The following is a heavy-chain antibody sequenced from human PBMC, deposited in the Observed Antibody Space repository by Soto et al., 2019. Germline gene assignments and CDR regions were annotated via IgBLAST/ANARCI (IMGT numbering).Heavy chain of an antibody. V-gene: IGHV2-5*02. CDR2: IYWDDAK. CDR1: GFSLSTSGVG. J-gene: IGHJ5*02. CDR3: AHGTEKFDP. Sequence: QITLKESGPTLVKPPQTLTLTCTCSGFSLSTSGVGVGWIRQPPGKPLEWLALIYWDDAKRYSPSLKSRLTIAKDTSKNQVLLTMTNMVPVDTATYYCAHGTEKFDPWGQGTLVTVSS.